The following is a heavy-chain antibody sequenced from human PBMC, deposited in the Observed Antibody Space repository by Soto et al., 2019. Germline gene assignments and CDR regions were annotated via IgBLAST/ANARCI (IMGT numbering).Heavy chain of an antibody. Sequence: QIQLVQSGGEVKQPGASVQVSCKASGYTFTSYAISWVRQAPGQGLEWMGWIRTYNGDTNFAQKLQGRITLTTDTSTSTVYMDLRNLRSDDTAVYYCAGEGHCTSATCYYYYVIDVWGQGTTVTVSS. CDR2: IRTYNGDT. D-gene: IGHD2-8*01. J-gene: IGHJ6*02. CDR3: AGEGHCTSATCYYYYVIDV. V-gene: IGHV1-18*04. CDR1: GYTFTSYA.